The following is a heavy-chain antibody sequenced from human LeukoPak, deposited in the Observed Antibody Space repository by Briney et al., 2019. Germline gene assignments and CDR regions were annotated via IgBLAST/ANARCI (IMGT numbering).Heavy chain of an antibody. J-gene: IGHJ4*02. CDR1: GFTFSSYS. Sequence: GGSLRLSCAASGFTFSSYSMSWVRQAPGKGLEWVSSISSSSSYIYYADSVKGRFTISRDNAKNSLYLQMNSLRAEDTAVYYCASGYFDWLDDYWGQGTLVTVSS. D-gene: IGHD3-9*01. V-gene: IGHV3-21*01. CDR2: ISSSSSYI. CDR3: ASGYFDWLDDY.